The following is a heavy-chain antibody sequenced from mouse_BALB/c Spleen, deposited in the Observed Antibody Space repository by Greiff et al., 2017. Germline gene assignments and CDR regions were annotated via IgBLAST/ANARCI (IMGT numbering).Heavy chain of an antibody. Sequence: EVKLVESGPSLVKPSQTLSLTCSVTGDSITSGYWNWVRKFPGNKLEYMGYISYSGSTYYNPSLKSRISITRDTSKNQYYLQLNSVTTEDTATYYCARYPYAGDAMDYWGQGTSVTVSS. V-gene: IGHV3-8*02. CDR3: ARYPYAGDAMDY. CDR2: ISYSGST. J-gene: IGHJ4*01. D-gene: IGHD6-5*01. CDR1: GDSITSGY.